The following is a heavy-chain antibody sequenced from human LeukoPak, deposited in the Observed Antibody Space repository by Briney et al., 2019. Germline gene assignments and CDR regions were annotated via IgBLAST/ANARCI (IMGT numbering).Heavy chain of an antibody. CDR2: INPNSGGT. Sequence: ASVKVSCKASGYTFTGYYMHWVRQAPGQGLEWMGWINPNSGGTNYAQKFQGRVTMTRDTSISTAYMEMSTLRYDDTAVYYCARGNSGWYNWFDPWGQGTLVTVSS. CDR3: ARGNSGWYNWFDP. CDR1: GYTFTGYY. D-gene: IGHD6-19*01. V-gene: IGHV1-2*02. J-gene: IGHJ5*02.